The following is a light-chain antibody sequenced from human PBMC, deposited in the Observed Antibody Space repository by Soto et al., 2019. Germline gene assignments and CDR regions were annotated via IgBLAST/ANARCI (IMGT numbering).Light chain of an antibody. CDR3: APCDDSLDVPV. Sequence: QSVLTQPPSASGTPGQRVTISYSGSSSDIGTNAVNWYQQLPGTAPKLVIFNNDQRPSGVPDRFSGTKSGTSASLAISGLQSEDEADYYCAPCDDSLDVPVFGGGTKLTVL. V-gene: IGLV1-44*01. CDR1: SSDIGTNA. CDR2: NND. J-gene: IGLJ2*01.